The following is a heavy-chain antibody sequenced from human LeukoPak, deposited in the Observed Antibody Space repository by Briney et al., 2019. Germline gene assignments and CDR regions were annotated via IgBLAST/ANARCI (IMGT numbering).Heavy chain of an antibody. Sequence: GGSLRLSCATSGFTFSNYDIHWVRQAPGKGLEWVAFIRYDGSNKYYAGSMRGRFTISRDTSKSTVFLQMNSLRAEDTAVYYCARDASNPVSHYFDFWGQGTLVTVSS. J-gene: IGHJ4*02. CDR1: GFTFSNYD. CDR3: ARDASNPVSHYFDF. D-gene: IGHD2-8*01. CDR2: IRYDGSNK. V-gene: IGHV3-30*02.